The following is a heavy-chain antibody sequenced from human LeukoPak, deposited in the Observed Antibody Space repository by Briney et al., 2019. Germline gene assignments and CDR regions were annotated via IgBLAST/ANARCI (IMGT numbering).Heavy chain of an antibody. V-gene: IGHV3-30*02. CDR2: IRYDGSNK. D-gene: IGHD6-13*01. Sequence: PGGSLRLSCAASGFTFSSYGMHWVRQAPGKGLEWVAFIRYDGSNKYYADSVKGRFTISRDNAKNSLYLQMNSLRAEDMALYYCAKGAEYSSSWYDYWGQGTLVTVSS. CDR3: AKGAEYSSSWYDY. CDR1: GFTFSSYG. J-gene: IGHJ4*02.